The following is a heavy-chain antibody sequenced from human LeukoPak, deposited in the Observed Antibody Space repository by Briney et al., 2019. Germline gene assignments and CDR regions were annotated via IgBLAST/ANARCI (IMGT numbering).Heavy chain of an antibody. CDR2: ISYDGSNK. J-gene: IGHJ6*02. V-gene: IGHV3-30-3*01. Sequence: GGSLRLSCAASGFTFSSYAMHWVRQAPGKGLEWVAVISYDGSNKYYADSVKGRSTISRDNSKNTLYLQMNSLRAEDTAVYYCARGSRRTHYYYYGMDVWGQGTTVTVSS. CDR1: GFTFSSYA. CDR3: ARGSRRTHYYYYGMDV.